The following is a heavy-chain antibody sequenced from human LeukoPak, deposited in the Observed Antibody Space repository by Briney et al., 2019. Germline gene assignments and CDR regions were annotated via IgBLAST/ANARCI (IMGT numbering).Heavy chain of an antibody. Sequence: SETLSLTCTVSGGSISGYYWSWIRQPPGKGLEWIGYIYYSGSTNYKPSLKSRVTISVDTSRNQFSLQLSSVTAADTAMYYCARRDSSGYYSFFDYWGQGTLVTVSS. CDR1: GGSISGYY. J-gene: IGHJ4*02. CDR2: IYYSGST. D-gene: IGHD3-22*01. CDR3: ARRDSSGYYSFFDY. V-gene: IGHV4-59*08.